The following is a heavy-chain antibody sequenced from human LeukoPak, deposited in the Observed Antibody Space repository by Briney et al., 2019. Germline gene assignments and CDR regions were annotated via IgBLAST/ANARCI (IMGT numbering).Heavy chain of an antibody. CDR2: ISGSGDT. CDR3: AKEGGYNYGYLDY. D-gene: IGHD5-18*01. J-gene: IGHJ4*02. CDR1: GFTYSIYA. V-gene: IGHV3-23*01. Sequence: GGSLRLSCAVSGFTYSIYAMSWVRQAPGKGLEGVSTISGSGDTYYVDSVKGRFTISRDNSKNTLYLQMNSLRAEDTAVYYCAKEGGYNYGYLDYWGQGTLVTVSS.